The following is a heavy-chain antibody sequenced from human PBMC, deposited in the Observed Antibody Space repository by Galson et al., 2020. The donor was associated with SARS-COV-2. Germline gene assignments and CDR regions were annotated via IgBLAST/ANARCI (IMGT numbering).Heavy chain of an antibody. Sequence: ASETLSPTCTVSGASISRYYWSWIRQPPGKGLEWIGYIFNSGSTNYNPSLKSRVTISVDTSKNQFSLKLSSVTAADTAVYYCARGYCSGGSCYSDSGFDYWGQGTQVTVSS. CDR1: GASISRYY. V-gene: IGHV4-59*01. CDR3: ARGYCSGGSCYSDSGFDY. D-gene: IGHD2-15*01. CDR2: IFNSGST. J-gene: IGHJ4*02.